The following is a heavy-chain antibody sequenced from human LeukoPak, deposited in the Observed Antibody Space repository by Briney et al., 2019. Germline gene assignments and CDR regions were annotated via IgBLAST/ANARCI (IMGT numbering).Heavy chain of an antibody. CDR1: GFTFSSYN. J-gene: IGHJ4*02. CDR3: AREGYYYDSTGYTYYFDY. Sequence: GGSLRLSCAASGFTFSSYNMNWVRQAPGKGLEWVSYISCSSSIEYYADSGKGRLTISRDNAKNSLYLQMNSLRAEDTAVYYCAREGYYYDSTGYTYYFDYWGQGTLVTVSS. CDR2: ISCSSSIE. D-gene: IGHD3-22*01. V-gene: IGHV3-48*01.